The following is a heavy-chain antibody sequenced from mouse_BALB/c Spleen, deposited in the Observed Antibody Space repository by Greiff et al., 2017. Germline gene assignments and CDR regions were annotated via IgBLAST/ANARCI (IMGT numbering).Heavy chain of an antibody. CDR1: GYSFTGYA. CDR3: ARRDYGYDGVLAY. D-gene: IGHD2-2*01. Sequence: QVQLQQSGPELVRPGVSVSISCTGSGYSFTGYAMHWVKQSHAKSLEWIGVISTYYGTTNYNQKFKGMATMTVNKSSSTAYMELARLTSEDSAIYYCARRDYGYDGVLAYWGQGTLVTVSA. CDR2: ISTYYGTT. J-gene: IGHJ3*01. V-gene: IGHV1S137*01.